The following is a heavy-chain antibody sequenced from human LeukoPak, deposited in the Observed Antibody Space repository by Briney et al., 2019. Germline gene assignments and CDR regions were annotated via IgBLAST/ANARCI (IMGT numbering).Heavy chain of an antibody. D-gene: IGHD6-19*01. V-gene: IGHV4-34*01. CDR1: GGSFSGYY. CDR3: ARTPLCIAVAGTVNY. Sequence: SETLSLTCAVYGGSFSGYYWSWIRQPPGKGLEWIGEINHSGSTNYSPFLKSRVTISVDTSKNQFSLKLSSVTAADTAVYYCARTPLCIAVAGTVNYWGQGTLVTVSS. CDR2: INHSGST. J-gene: IGHJ4*02.